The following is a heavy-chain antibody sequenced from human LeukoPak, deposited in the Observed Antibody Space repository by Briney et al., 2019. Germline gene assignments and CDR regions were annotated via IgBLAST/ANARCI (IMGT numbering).Heavy chain of an antibody. J-gene: IGHJ5*02. D-gene: IGHD6-19*01. CDR3: TTVSSSGWYCWFDP. V-gene: IGHV3-15*01. Sequence: PSETLSLTCAVSGGSISSSNWWSWVRQAPGKGLEWVGRIKSKTDGGTTDYAAPVKGRFTISRDDSKNTLYLQMNSLKTEDTAVYYCTTVSSSGWYCWFDPWGQGTLVTISS. CDR1: GGSISSSNW. CDR2: IKSKTDGGTT.